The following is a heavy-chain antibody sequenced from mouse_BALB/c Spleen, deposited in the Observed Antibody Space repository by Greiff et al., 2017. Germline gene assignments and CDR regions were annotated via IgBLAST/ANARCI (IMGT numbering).Heavy chain of an antibody. Sequence: DVKLVESGGGLVQPGGSRKLSCAASGFTFSSFGMHWVRQAPEKGLEWVAYISSGSSTIYYADTVKGRFTISRDNPKNTLFLQMTSLRSEDTAMYYCARSPYYYCSSYDAMDYWGQGTSVTVSS. J-gene: IGHJ4*01. CDR1: GFTFSSFG. CDR3: ARSPYYYCSSYDAMDY. D-gene: IGHD1-1*01. V-gene: IGHV5-17*02. CDR2: ISSGSSTI.